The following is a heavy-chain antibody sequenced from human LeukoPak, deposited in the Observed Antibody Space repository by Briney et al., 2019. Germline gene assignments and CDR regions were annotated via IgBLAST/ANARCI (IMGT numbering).Heavy chain of an antibody. CDR1: GGTLSSYP. V-gene: IGHV1-69*13. J-gene: IGHJ4*02. Sequence: WASVKVSCKASGGTLSSYPISWVRQAPGQGLEWMGGIIPILGTANYAQKFQGRVTITVDESTSTAYMELSSLRSEDTAVYYCARTLIVGATSSYFDYWGQGTLVTVSS. D-gene: IGHD1-26*01. CDR2: IIPILGTA. CDR3: ARTLIVGATSSYFDY.